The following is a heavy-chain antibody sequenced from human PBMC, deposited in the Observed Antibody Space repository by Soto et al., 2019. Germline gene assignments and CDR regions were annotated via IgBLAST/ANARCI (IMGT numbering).Heavy chain of an antibody. D-gene: IGHD6-19*01. CDR1: GDSVSSNSAA. Sequence: SQTLSLTCAISGDSVSSNSAAWNWIRQSPSRGLEWLGRTYYRSKWYNDYAVSVKSRITINPDTSKNQFSLQLNSVTPEDTAVYYCARAIAVADVPAYYFDYWGQGTLVTVPQ. J-gene: IGHJ4*02. CDR3: ARAIAVADVPAYYFDY. CDR2: TYYRSKWYN. V-gene: IGHV6-1*01.